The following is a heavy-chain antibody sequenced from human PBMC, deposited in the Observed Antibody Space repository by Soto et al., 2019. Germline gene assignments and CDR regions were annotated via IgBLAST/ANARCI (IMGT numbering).Heavy chain of an antibody. V-gene: IGHV4-31*03. D-gene: IGHD3-10*01. CDR3: ARVGFGEPRGWFDP. CDR1: GGSISSGGYY. Sequence: QVQLQESGPGLVKPSQTLSLTCTVSGGSISSGGYYWSWIRQHPGKGLEWIGYIYYSGSTYYNPSLKSRVTISVDTSKNQVSLKLSSVTAADTAVYYCARVGFGEPRGWFDPWGQGTLVTVSS. CDR2: IYYSGST. J-gene: IGHJ5*02.